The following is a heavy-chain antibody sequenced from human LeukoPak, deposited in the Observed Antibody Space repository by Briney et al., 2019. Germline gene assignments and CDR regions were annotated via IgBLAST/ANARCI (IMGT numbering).Heavy chain of an antibody. V-gene: IGHV3-7*01. D-gene: IGHD4-11*01. CDR1: GFTFSSYW. CDR2: IKQDGCEK. CDR3: ARGVRRGPQYYFDY. J-gene: IGHJ4*02. Sequence: PGGSLRLSCAASGFTFSSYWMSWVRQAPGKGLEWVANIKQDGCEKYYVDSVKGRFTISRDNAKNSLYLQMNSLRAEDTAVYYCARGVRRGPQYYFDYWGQGTLVTVSS.